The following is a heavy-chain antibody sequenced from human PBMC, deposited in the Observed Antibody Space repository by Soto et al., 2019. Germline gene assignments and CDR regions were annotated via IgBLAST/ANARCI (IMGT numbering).Heavy chain of an antibody. CDR2: IYYSGST. J-gene: IGHJ4*02. Sequence: QVQLQESGPGLVKPSETLSLTCTVSGGSISSYYWSWIRQPPGKGLEWIGYIYYSGSTNYNPSLTSRVTIPVDTSKYQFSLKMSSVTAADTAVYYCARVGVVTWDYFDYRGQGTLVTVSS. D-gene: IGHD2-15*01. CDR3: ARVGVVTWDYFDY. V-gene: IGHV4-59*01. CDR1: GGSISSYY.